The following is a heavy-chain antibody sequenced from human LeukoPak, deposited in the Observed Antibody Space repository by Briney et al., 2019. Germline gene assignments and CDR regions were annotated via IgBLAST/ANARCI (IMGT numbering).Heavy chain of an antibody. D-gene: IGHD3-10*01. CDR3: AKASTALLWFGEGFDP. J-gene: IGHJ5*02. CDR1: GFTFSSYG. Sequence: GGSLRLSCAASGFTFSSYGMHWVRQAPGKGLEWVAVISYDGSNKYYADSVKGRFTISRDNSKNTLYLQMNSLRAKDTAVYYCAKASTALLWFGEGFDPWGQGTLVTVSS. CDR2: ISYDGSNK. V-gene: IGHV3-30*18.